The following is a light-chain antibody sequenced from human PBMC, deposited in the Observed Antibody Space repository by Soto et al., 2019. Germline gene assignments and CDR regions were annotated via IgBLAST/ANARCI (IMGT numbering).Light chain of an antibody. V-gene: IGLV1-47*01. Sequence: QAVVSQPPSASGTPGQRVTISCSGSSSNIGNNYVYWYQHLPGTAPKLLIYRNHQRPPGVPDRFSGSKSGTSASLAISGLRSEDEADYYCATWDDSLSGGVFGGGTQLTVL. CDR3: ATWDDSLSGGV. CDR2: RNH. CDR1: SSNIGNNY. J-gene: IGLJ3*02.